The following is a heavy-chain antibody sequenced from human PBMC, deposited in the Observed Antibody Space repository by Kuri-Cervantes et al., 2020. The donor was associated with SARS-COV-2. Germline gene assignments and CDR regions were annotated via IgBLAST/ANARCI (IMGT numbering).Heavy chain of an antibody. CDR1: GFSLSTSGMR. J-gene: IGHJ5*02. Sequence: SGPTLVKPTQTLTLTCTFSGFSLSTSGMRVSWIRQPPGKALEWLAHIFSNDEKSYSTSLKSRLTISKDTPKSQVVLTMTNMDPVDTATYYCARMVKSYGDYDFDPWGQGTLVTVSS. CDR2: IFSNDEK. CDR3: ARMVKSYGDYDFDP. V-gene: IGHV2-26*01. D-gene: IGHD4-17*01.